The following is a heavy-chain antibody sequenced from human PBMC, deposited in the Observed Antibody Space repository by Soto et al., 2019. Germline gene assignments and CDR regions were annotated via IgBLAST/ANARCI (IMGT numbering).Heavy chain of an antibody. CDR3: ATPPDSSSWYGNAFDI. D-gene: IGHD6-13*01. Sequence: GGSLRLSCAASGFTFSSYWMSWVRQAPGKGLEWVANIKQDGSEKYYVDSVKGRFTISRDNAKNSLYLQMNSLRAEDTAVYYCATPPDSSSWYGNAFDIWGQGTMVTVSS. CDR2: IKQDGSEK. CDR1: GFTFSSYW. V-gene: IGHV3-7*01. J-gene: IGHJ3*02.